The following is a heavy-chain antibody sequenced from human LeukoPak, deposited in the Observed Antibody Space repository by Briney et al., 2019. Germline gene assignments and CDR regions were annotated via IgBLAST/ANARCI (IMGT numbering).Heavy chain of an antibody. V-gene: IGHV4-39*02. CDR1: GDSIISSSYY. CDR2: IYYTGNK. D-gene: IGHD3-22*01. CDR3: ARLTLGLYDSGGYFDY. Sequence: SETLSLTCTVSGDSIISSSYYWDWIRQPPGKGLEWIGSIYYTGNKYTNPSLEGRVTISIDTSRNHFSLKLRSVTAADTAVYYCARLTLGLYDSGGYFDYWGQGSPVTVSS. J-gene: IGHJ4*02.